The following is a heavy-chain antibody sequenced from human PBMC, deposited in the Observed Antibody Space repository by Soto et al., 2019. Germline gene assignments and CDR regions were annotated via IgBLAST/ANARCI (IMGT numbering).Heavy chain of an antibody. V-gene: IGHV3-74*01. D-gene: IGHD2-21*02. J-gene: IGHJ4*02. Sequence: EVQLVESGGGLVQPGGSLRLSCAASGFTFSNYWMHWVRQAPGKGLVWVSRINSDGNIKDCADSVKGRFTISRDNARNRLYLQVNSLTDEDTAVYYCARLPVTAVTSIDYWGQGTLVSVSS. CDR2: INSDGNIK. CDR3: ARLPVTAVTSIDY. CDR1: GFTFSNYW.